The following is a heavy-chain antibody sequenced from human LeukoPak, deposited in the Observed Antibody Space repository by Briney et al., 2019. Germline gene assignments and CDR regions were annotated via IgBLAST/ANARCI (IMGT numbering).Heavy chain of an antibody. CDR3: ARPNSSGYSYYFDY. J-gene: IGHJ4*02. V-gene: IGHV4-59*01. Sequence: SETLSLTCTVSGGSISSYYWSWIRQPPGKGLEWIGYIYYSGSTNYNPSLKSRVTISVDTSKNQFSLELSSVTAADTAVYYCARPNSSGYSYYFDYWGQGTLVTVSS. D-gene: IGHD3-22*01. CDR2: IYYSGST. CDR1: GGSISSYY.